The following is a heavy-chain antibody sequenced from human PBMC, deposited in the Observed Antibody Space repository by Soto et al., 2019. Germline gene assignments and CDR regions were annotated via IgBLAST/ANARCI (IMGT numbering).Heavy chain of an antibody. CDR3: ARDRGGGYFDL. V-gene: IGHV1-69*14. Sequence: QVQLVQSGAEVKKPGSSVKVSCKASGGTFSSYAISWVRQAPGQGLEWMGGIIPIFGTANYAQKFQGRVTINADKSTGTAYLGVRSPRFGDPAGYYCARDRGGGYFDLWGRGTLVTVSS. CDR2: IIPIFGTA. D-gene: IGHD3-10*01. J-gene: IGHJ2*01. CDR1: GGTFSSYA.